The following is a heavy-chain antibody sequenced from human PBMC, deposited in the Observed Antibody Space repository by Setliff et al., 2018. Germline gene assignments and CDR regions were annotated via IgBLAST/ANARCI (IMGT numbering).Heavy chain of an antibody. V-gene: IGHV4-59*08. CDR1: GGSISSYY. CDR2: IYYSGST. CDR3: ARTGTYRYFDY. D-gene: IGHD1-1*01. J-gene: IGHJ4*02. Sequence: SETLSLTCTVSGGSISSYYWSWIRQPPGKGLEWIGYIYYSGSTNYNPSLKSRVTMSVDTSMNQFSLKLSSVTAADTAVYYCARTGTYRYFDYWGRGTLVTVSS.